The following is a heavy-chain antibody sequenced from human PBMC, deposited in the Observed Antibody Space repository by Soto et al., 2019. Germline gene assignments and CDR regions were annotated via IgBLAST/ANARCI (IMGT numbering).Heavy chain of an antibody. V-gene: IGHV1-69*01. Sequence: QVQLVQSGAEVKKPGSSVKVSCKASGGTFSSYAISWVRQAPGQGLEWMGGIIPISGTANYAQKFQGRVTITADESTSKAYMELSSLRSEDTAVYYCARSQGNSTSLEIYLYYYYGMDVWGQGTTVTVSS. CDR1: GGTFSSYA. CDR3: ARSQGNSTSLEIYLYYYYGMDV. D-gene: IGHD2-2*01. CDR2: IIPISGTA. J-gene: IGHJ6*02.